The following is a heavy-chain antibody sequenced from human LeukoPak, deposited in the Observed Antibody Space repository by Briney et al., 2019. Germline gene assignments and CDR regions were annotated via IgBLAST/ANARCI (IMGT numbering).Heavy chain of an antibody. CDR1: GYTFTSYG. J-gene: IGHJ4*02. D-gene: IGHD2-2*01. V-gene: IGHV1-18*01. Sequence: ASVKLSCKASGYTFTSYGISWVRQAPGQGLEWMGWISAYNGNTNYAQKLQGRVTMTTDTSTSTAYMELRSPRSDDTAVYYCASLFSGYCSSTSCPSDYWGQGTLVTVSS. CDR2: ISAYNGNT. CDR3: ASLFSGYCSSTSCPSDY.